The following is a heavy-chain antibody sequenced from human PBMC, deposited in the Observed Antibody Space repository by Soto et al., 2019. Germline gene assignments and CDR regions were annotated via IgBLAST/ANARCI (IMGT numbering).Heavy chain of an antibody. CDR3: AKRSSSSTFDY. V-gene: IGHV3-23*01. J-gene: IGHJ4*02. CDR1: GFTFSSYN. Sequence: SLRLSCAASGFTFSSYNMNWVRQAPGKGLEWVSVISGSDDSTYYADSVKGRFTISRDNSKNTLYLQMNSLRAEDTAVYYCAKRSSSSTFDYWGQGTLVTVS. CDR2: ISGSDDST. D-gene: IGHD6-6*01.